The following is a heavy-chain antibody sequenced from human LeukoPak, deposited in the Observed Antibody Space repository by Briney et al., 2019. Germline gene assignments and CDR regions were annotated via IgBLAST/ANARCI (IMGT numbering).Heavy chain of an antibody. CDR3: ARDPSNSGYDYLYYFDY. J-gene: IGHJ4*02. Sequence: ASVKVSCKASGYTFTGYYMHWVRQAPGQGLEWMGWINPDNGGTNYAQKFQGRVTMTRDMSISTGYMELSRLRSDDTAVYYCARDPSNSGYDYLYYFDYWGQGTLVTVSS. D-gene: IGHD5-12*01. CDR1: GYTFTGYY. CDR2: INPDNGGT. V-gene: IGHV1-2*02.